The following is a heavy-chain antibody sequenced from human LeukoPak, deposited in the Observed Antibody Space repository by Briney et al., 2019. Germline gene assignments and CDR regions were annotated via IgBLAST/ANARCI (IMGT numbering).Heavy chain of an antibody. J-gene: IGHJ5*02. Sequence: ASVKVSCKASGYTFTSYYMHWVRQAPGQGLEWMGIIKPSGGSTSYAQKFQGRVTMTRDMSTSTVYMELSSLRSDDTAVYYCAREEGYDSRGYYHWLDPWGQGTQVIVSS. CDR2: IKPSGGST. D-gene: IGHD3-22*01. CDR3: AREEGYDSRGYYHWLDP. V-gene: IGHV1-46*01. CDR1: GYTFTSYY.